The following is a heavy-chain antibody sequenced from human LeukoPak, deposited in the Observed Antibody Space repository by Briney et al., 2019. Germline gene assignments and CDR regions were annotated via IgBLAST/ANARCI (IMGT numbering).Heavy chain of an antibody. D-gene: IGHD5-12*01. CDR1: GGTFSSYA. CDR2: IIPILGIA. Sequence: SVKVSCKASGGTFSSYAISWVRQAPGQGLEWMGRIIPILGIANYAQKFQGRVTITAGKSTSTAYMELSSLRSEDTAVYYCAKDIVATVTVHYGMDVWGQGTTVTVSS. J-gene: IGHJ6*02. CDR3: AKDIVATVTVHYGMDV. V-gene: IGHV1-69*04.